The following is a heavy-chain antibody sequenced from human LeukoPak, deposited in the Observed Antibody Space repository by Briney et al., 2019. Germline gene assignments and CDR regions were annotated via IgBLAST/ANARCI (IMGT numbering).Heavy chain of an antibody. CDR1: GYTFTGYY. CDR3: ARVGEHSSSFYYYYYYMDV. Sequence: GASVKVSCKASGYTFTGYYMHWVRQAPGQGLEWMGWINPNSGGTNYAQKFQGRVTMTRDTSISTAYMELSRLRSDDTAVYYCARVGEHSSSFYYYYYYMDVWGKGTTVTVSS. J-gene: IGHJ6*03. D-gene: IGHD6-6*01. V-gene: IGHV1-2*02. CDR2: INPNSGGT.